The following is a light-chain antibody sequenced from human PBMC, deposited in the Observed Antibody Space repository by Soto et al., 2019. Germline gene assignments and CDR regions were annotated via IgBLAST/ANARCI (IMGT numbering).Light chain of an antibody. V-gene: IGLV2-8*01. CDR3: ISYAGSNLLYV. J-gene: IGLJ1*01. CDR1: SSDVGGYNY. CDR2: EVS. Sequence: QSALTQPPSASGSPGQSVTISCTETSSDVGGYNYVSWYQQHPGKAPKLMIYEVSKRPSGVPDRFSGSKSGNTASLTVSGLQAEDEADYYCISYAGSNLLYVFGTGTKLTVL.